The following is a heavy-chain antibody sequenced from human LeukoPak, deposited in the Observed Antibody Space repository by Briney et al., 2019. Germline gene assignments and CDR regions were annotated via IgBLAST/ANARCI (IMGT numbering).Heavy chain of an antibody. CDR2: VSCGSTYT. CDR3: ARSPYESGTPPTRLED. CDR1: GFTYSDCY. Sequence: GGSLRLSCAASGFTYSDCYMNWIRQAPGKGLEWVSYVSCGSTYTNYADSVKGRFTVSRDNAKNSLSLQMSSLRAEDTAVYYCARSPYESGTPPTRLEDWGQGTLVTVSS. J-gene: IGHJ4*02. V-gene: IGHV3-11*03. D-gene: IGHD3-10*01.